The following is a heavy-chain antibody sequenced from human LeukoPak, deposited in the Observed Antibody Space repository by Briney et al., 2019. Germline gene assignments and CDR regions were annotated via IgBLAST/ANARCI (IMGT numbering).Heavy chain of an antibody. J-gene: IGHJ4*02. CDR3: ARRVVGGTDYFDY. Sequence: GGSLRLSCAASGFAFGTYWMTWVRQAPGKGLEWVANIKIDGTEKRYADSVKGRFTISRDNAKNSLYLQMSSLRAEDTAVYYCARRVVGGTDYFDYWGQGTLATVSS. V-gene: IGHV3-7*01. CDR2: IKIDGTEK. CDR1: GFAFGTYW. D-gene: IGHD1-26*01.